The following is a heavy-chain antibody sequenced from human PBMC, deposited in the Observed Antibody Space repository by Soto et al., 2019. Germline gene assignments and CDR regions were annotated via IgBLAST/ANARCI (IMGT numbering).Heavy chain of an antibody. J-gene: IGHJ4*02. D-gene: IGHD3-22*01. CDR3: ASYYYDSSGYYYVPGVY. CDR2: IYYSGST. Sequence: PSETLSLTCAVSGGSISSGGYSWSWIRQPPGKGLEWIGYIYYSGSTYYNPSLKSRVTISVDTSKNQFSLKLSSVTAADTAVYYCASYYYDSSGYYYVPGVYWGQGTLVTVSS. CDR1: GGSISSGGYS. V-gene: IGHV4-30-2*03.